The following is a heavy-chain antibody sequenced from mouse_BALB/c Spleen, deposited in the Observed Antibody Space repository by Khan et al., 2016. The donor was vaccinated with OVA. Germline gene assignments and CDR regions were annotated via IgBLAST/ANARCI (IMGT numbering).Heavy chain of an antibody. CDR2: INPYNGGT. D-gene: IGHD1-1*01. J-gene: IGHJ3*01. Sequence: EVQLQQSGPELVKPGASMKISCKTSNYSFTDYTMNWVRQSHGENLEWIGLINPYNGGTTYNQKFKGKATLTVDKSSSTAYMELLSLTSGDSAVHYCARGNYYGSNSWFAYWGQGTLVTVSA. CDR1: NYSFTDYT. V-gene: IGHV1-18*01. CDR3: ARGNYYGSNSWFAY.